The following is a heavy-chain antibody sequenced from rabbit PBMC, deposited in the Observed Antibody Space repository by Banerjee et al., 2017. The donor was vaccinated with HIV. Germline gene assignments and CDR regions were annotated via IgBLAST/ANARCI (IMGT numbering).Heavy chain of an antibody. CDR1: GFSFSTSYY. CDR2: IYAGSGGST. V-gene: IGHV1S40*01. Sequence: QSLEESGGDLVKPGASLTLTCTASGFSFSTSYYMCWVRQAPGKGLEWIACIYAGSGGSTYYANWAKGRFTISKTSSTVTLQMTSLTAADTATYFCARDLAGVIGWNFNLWGPGTLVTVS. D-gene: IGHD4-1*01. CDR3: ARDLAGVIGWNFNL. J-gene: IGHJ4*01.